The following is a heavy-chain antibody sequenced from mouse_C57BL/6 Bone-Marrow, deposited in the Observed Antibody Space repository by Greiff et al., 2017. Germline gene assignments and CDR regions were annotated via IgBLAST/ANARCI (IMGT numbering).Heavy chain of an antibody. V-gene: IGHV5-15*01. CDR1: GFTFSDYG. CDR2: ISNLAYSI. CDR3: ARHYGNYVDYAMDY. Sequence: EVKVVESGGGLVQPGGSLKLSCAASGFTFSDYGMAWVRQAPRKGPEWVAFISNLAYSIYYADTVTGRSTISRENAKNTLYLEMSSLRSEDTAMYYCARHYGNYVDYAMDYWGQGTSVTVSS. J-gene: IGHJ4*01. D-gene: IGHD2-1*01.